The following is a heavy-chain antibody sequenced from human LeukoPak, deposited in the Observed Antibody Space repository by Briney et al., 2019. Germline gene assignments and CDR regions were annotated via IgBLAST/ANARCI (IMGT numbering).Heavy chain of an antibody. CDR2: IITYNGNT. CDR1: GYTFTSYG. Sequence: GASVTVSCKPSGYTFTSYGLSWVRQAPGQGLEWMGCIITYNGNTYYSQKLQGRVTMTTDTSTSTAYMELRSLRSDDTAVYYCAKTTVTSEEYFYYYMVVWGKGTTVTVSS. CDR3: AKTTVTSEEYFYYYMVV. J-gene: IGHJ6*03. V-gene: IGHV1-18*01. D-gene: IGHD4-17*01.